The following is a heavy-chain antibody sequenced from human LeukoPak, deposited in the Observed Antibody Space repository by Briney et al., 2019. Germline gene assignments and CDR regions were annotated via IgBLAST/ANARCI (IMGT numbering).Heavy chain of an antibody. CDR3: ARLRWYGDGGHDAFDI. V-gene: IGHV1-18*01. D-gene: IGHD4-17*01. CDR2: ISAYNGNT. CDR1: GYTFTSYG. J-gene: IGHJ3*02. Sequence: ASVKVSCKASGYTFTSYGISWVRQAPGQGLEWMEWISAYNGNTNYAQKLQGRVTMTTDTSTSTAYMELRSLRSDDTAGYYCARLRWYGDGGHDAFDIWGQGTMVTVSS.